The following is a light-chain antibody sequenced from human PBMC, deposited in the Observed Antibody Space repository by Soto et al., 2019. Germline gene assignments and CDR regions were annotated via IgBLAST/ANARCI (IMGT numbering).Light chain of an antibody. J-gene: IGKJ5*01. CDR2: GAS. CDR1: QSISSW. V-gene: IGKV1-5*01. Sequence: DIQMTQSPSTLSASVGDRVTISCRASQSISSWLAWYQQKPGKAPQLLIFGASGLQTGVPARFSGSGSGTDFTLTISSLQPEDVAVYYCQQRSQWPPMTFGQGTRLEIK. CDR3: QQRSQWPPMT.